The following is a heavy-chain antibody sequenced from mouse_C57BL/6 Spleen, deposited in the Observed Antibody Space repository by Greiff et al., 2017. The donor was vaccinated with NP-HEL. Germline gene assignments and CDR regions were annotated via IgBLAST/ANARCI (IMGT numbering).Heavy chain of an antibody. J-gene: IGHJ2*01. D-gene: IGHD2-4*01. Sequence: QVQLQQSGPELVKPGASVKISCKASGYAFSSSWMNWVKQRPGKGLEWIGRIYPGDGDTNYNGKFKGKATLTADKSSSTAYMQLSSLTSEDSAVYFCARGPYDYVDYWGQGTTLTVSS. CDR3: ARGPYDYVDY. V-gene: IGHV1-82*01. CDR1: GYAFSSSW. CDR2: IYPGDGDT.